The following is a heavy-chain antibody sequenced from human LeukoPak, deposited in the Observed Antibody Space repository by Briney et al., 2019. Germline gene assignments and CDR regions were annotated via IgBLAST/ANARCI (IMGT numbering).Heavy chain of an antibody. Sequence: SQTLSLTCAISGDSVSSNSAAWNWIRQSPSRGLEWLGRTYYRSKWYNDYAVSVKSRITINPDTSKNQFSLQLNSVTPEDTAVYYCARDSRLGFSYGPPADAFDIWGQGTMVTVSS. CDR3: ARDSRLGFSYGPPADAFDI. D-gene: IGHD5-18*01. CDR1: GDSVSSNSAA. J-gene: IGHJ3*02. V-gene: IGHV6-1*01. CDR2: TYYRSKWYN.